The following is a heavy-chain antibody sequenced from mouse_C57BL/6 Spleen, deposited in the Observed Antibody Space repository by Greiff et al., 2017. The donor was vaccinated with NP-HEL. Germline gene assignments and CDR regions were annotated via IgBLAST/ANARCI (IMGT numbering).Heavy chain of an antibody. CDR1: GYSFTDYN. D-gene: IGHD2-4*01. CDR2: INPNYGTT. V-gene: IGHV1-39*01. J-gene: IGHJ4*01. Sequence: EVQLQESGPELVKPGASVKISCKASGYSFTDYNMNWVKQSNGKSLEWIGVINPNYGTTSYNQKFKGKATLTVDQSSSTAYMQLNSLTSEDSAVYYCAWGDYDPYYYAMDYWGQGTSVTVSS. CDR3: AWGDYDPYYYAMDY.